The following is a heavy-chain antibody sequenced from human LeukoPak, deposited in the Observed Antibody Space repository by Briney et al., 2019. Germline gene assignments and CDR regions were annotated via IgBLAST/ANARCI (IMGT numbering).Heavy chain of an antibody. CDR1: GFTVSSNY. CDR2: IYSGGST. V-gene: IGHV3-53*01. Sequence: GGSLRLSCAASGFTVSSNYMSWVRKAPGKGLEWVSVIYSGGSTYYADSVKGRFTISRDNSKNTLYLQMNSLRAEDTAVYYCARGTGAYCGGDCYHFDYWGQGTLVTVSS. CDR3: ARGTGAYCGGDCYHFDY. D-gene: IGHD2-21*02. J-gene: IGHJ4*02.